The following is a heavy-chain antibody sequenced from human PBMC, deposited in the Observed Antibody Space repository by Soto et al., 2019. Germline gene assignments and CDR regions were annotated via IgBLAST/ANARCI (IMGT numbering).Heavy chain of an antibody. CDR2: IYTSGST. CDR3: ARAGTTVTTLWRAFDI. CDR1: GGSISSYY. D-gene: IGHD4-17*01. V-gene: IGHV4-4*07. J-gene: IGHJ3*02. Sequence: SETLSLTCTVSGGSISSYYWSWIRQPAGKGLEWIGRIYTSGSTNYNPSLKSRVTMSVDTSKNQFSLKLSSVTAADTAVYYCARAGTTVTTLWRAFDIWGKGTRVTVS.